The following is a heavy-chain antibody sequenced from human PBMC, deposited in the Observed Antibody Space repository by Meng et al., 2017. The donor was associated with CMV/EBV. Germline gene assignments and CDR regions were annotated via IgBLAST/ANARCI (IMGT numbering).Heavy chain of an antibody. CDR1: GYTFTGYY. Sequence: ASVKVSCKASGYTFTGYYMHWVRQAPGQGLEWMGWINPNSGGTNYAQKFQGRVTMTRDTSISTAYMELSRLRSDDTAVYYCVRQLQFGEYGMDVWGQGTTVTVSS. V-gene: IGHV1-2*02. J-gene: IGHJ6*02. CDR2: INPNSGGT. D-gene: IGHD2-2*01. CDR3: VRQLQFGEYGMDV.